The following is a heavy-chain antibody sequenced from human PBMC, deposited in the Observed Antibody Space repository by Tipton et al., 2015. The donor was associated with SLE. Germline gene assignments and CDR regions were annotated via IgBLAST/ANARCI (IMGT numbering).Heavy chain of an antibody. CDR2: IYYSGST. CDR3: ARVGVGATTGYDYYMYV. Sequence: TLSLTCTVSGGSISSSSYYWGWIRQPPGKGLEWIGSIYYSGSTYYNPSLKSRVTISVDTSKNQFSLKLSSVTAADPAVYYCARVGVGATTGYDYYMYVWGKGTTATVSS. D-gene: IGHD1-26*01. CDR1: GGSISSSSYY. J-gene: IGHJ6*03. V-gene: IGHV4-39*07.